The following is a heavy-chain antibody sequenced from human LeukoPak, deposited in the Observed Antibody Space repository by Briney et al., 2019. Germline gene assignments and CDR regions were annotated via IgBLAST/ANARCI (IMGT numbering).Heavy chain of an antibody. CDR3: ARDLSVVDYGMDV. V-gene: IGHV3-30*02. CDR1: GFTFSTYV. J-gene: IGHJ6*02. D-gene: IGHD4-23*01. Sequence: GGSLRLSCAASGFTFSTYVMHWVRQTPGKGLEWVAFMWHDGSIGYYEDSVKGRFTISRDNSKNTLYLQMNSLRAEDTAVYYCARDLSVVDYGMDVWGQGTTVTVSS. CDR2: MWHDGSIG.